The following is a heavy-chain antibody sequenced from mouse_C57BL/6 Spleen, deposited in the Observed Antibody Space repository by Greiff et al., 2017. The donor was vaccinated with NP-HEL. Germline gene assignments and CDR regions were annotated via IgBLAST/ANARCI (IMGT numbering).Heavy chain of an antibody. CDR2: IDPKSGGT. V-gene: IGHV1-72*01. CDR1: GYTFTSYW. CDR3: AREGYDYAFAY. Sequence: QVQLQQPGAELVRPGASVKLSCKASGYTFTSYWMHWVKQRPGRGLEWIGRIDPKSGGTKYNEKFKSKATLTVDKPSSTAYMQLSSLTSEDSAVYYCAREGYDYAFAYWGQGTLVTVSA. J-gene: IGHJ3*01. D-gene: IGHD2-4*01.